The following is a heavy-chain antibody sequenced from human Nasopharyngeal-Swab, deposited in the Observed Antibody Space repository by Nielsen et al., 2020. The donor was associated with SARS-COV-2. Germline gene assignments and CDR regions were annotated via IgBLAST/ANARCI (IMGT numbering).Heavy chain of an antibody. CDR2: ISAYNGNT. CDR1: GYTFTIYG. J-gene: IGHJ4*02. D-gene: IGHD3-22*01. V-gene: IGHV1-18*04. CDR3: ARDRQDSSGYEPFDY. Sequence: ASVKVSCKASGYTFTIYGISWVRQAPGQGLEWMGWISAYNGNTNYAQKLQGRVTMTTDTSTSTAYMELRSLRSDDTAVYYCARDRQDSSGYEPFDYWGQGTLVTVSS.